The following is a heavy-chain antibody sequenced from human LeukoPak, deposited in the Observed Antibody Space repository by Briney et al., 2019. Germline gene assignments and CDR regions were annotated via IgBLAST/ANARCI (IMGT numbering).Heavy chain of an antibody. J-gene: IGHJ5*02. D-gene: IGHD2-2*01. CDR2: ISSNGGST. CDR1: GFTFSSYA. Sequence: PGGSLRLSCAASGFTFSSYAMHWVRQAPGKGLEYVSAISSNGGSTYYANSVKGRFTISRDNSEKKLYLQMNSLRAEDTAVYYCAKDRHAPGRYCSSTSCLPFDPWGQGTLVTVSS. CDR3: AKDRHAPGRYCSSTSCLPFDP. V-gene: IGHV3-64*01.